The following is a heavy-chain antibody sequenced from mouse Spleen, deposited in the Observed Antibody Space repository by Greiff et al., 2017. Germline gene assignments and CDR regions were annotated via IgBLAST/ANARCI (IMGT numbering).Heavy chain of an antibody. V-gene: IGHV5-4*02. CDR3: ARDQGGNSFAY. CDR2: ISDGGSYT. Sequence: EVHLVESGGGLVKPGGSLKLSCAASGFTFSDYYMYWVRQTPEKRLEWVATISDGGSYTYYPDSVKGRFTISRDNAKNNLYLQMSSLKSEDTAMYYCARDQGGNSFAYWGQGTLVTVSA. CDR1: GFTFSDYY. J-gene: IGHJ3*01. D-gene: IGHD2-1*01.